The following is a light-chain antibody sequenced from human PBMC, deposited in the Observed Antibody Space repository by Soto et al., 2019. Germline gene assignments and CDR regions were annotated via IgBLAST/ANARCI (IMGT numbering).Light chain of an antibody. CDR2: AAS. V-gene: IGKV1-39*01. Sequence: MTQSPATLSVSPGERATLSCRASQSVSSNLAWYQQKPGKAPKVLIYAASSLQSGVPSRFSGSGSGTDFTLTISSLQPEDFATYYCQQSYSIPYTFGQGTKLEIK. CDR3: QQSYSIPYT. CDR1: QSVSSN. J-gene: IGKJ2*01.